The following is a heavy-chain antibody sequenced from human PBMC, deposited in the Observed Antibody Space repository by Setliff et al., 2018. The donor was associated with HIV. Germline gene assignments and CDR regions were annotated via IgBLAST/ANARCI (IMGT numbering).Heavy chain of an antibody. CDR1: GGSMRSSGYS. Sequence: SETLSLTFAVSGGSMRSSGYSRTWIRQAPGKGLEWVGYIYYNGNAYYNPSLKSRVTISVDRSKNQFSLKLSSVTAADTAVYYCARRGDFFYYAMDVWGQGTTVTVSS. J-gene: IGHJ6*02. CDR2: IYYNGNA. V-gene: IGHV4-30-2*01. CDR3: ARRGDFFYYAMDV.